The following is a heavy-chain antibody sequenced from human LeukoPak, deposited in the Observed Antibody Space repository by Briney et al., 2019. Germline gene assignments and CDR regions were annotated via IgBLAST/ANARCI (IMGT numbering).Heavy chain of an antibody. CDR1: GGSFSGYY. J-gene: IGHJ4*02. CDR3: ASLPYCTNGICNPFDY. V-gene: IGHV4-34*01. CDR2: INHSGST. D-gene: IGHD2-8*01. Sequence: SETLSLTCAVYGGSFSGYYWSWIRQPPGKGLEWIGEINHSGSTNYNPSLKSRVTISVDTSKIQFSLKLSSVTAADTAVYYCASLPYCTNGICNPFDYWGQGTLVTVSS.